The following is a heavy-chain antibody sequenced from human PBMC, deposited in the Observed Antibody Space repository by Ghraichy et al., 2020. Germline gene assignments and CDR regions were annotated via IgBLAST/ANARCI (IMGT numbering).Heavy chain of an antibody. CDR2: IDWDDDK. J-gene: IGHJ5*02. V-gene: IGHV2-70*01. CDR1: GFSLSTSGMC. Sequence: SGPTLVKPTQTLTLTCTFSGFSLSTSGMCVSWIRQPPGKALEWLALIDWDDDKYYSTSLKTRLTISKDTSKNQVVLTMTNMDPVDTATYYCARFYYDILTGYYNVGWFDPWGQGTLVTVSS. CDR3: ARFYYDILTGYYNVGWFDP. D-gene: IGHD3-9*01.